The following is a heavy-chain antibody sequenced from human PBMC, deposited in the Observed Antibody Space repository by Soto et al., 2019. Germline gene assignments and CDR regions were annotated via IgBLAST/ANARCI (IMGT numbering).Heavy chain of an antibody. CDR2: IYYSGST. D-gene: IGHD2-2*01. CDR1: GGSISSGDYY. CDR3: AGGRKYLAYYYGMDV. Sequence: SETLSLTCTVSGGSISSGDYYWSWIRQPPGKGLEWIGYIYYSGSTYYNPSLKSRVTISVDTSKNQFSLKLSSVTAADTAVYYCAGGRKYLAYYYGMDVWGQGTTVTGSS. J-gene: IGHJ6*02. V-gene: IGHV4-30-4*01.